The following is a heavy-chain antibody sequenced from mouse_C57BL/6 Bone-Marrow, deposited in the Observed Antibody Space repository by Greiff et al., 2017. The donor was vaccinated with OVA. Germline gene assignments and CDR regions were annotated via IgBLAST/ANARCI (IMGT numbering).Heavy chain of an antibody. CDR3: ARRGDYEGSAY. Sequence: QVQLQQSGAELARPGASVKLSCKASGYTFTSYGISWVKQRTGQGLEWIGEIYPRSGNTYYNEKFKGKATLTADKSSSTAYMELRSLTSEDSAVYFCARRGDYEGSAYWGQGTLVTVSA. D-gene: IGHD2-4*01. CDR2: IYPRSGNT. CDR1: GYTFTSYG. V-gene: IGHV1-81*01. J-gene: IGHJ3*01.